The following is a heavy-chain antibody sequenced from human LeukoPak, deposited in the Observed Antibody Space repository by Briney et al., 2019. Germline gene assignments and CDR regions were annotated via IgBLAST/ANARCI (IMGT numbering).Heavy chain of an antibody. V-gene: IGHV1-69*04. Sequence: GASVKVSCKASGGTFSSYAISWVRQAPGQGLEWMGRIIPILGIANYAQKFQGRVTITADKSTSTAYMELSSLRSEDTAVYYCATPKRSGYDGGYYFDYWGQGTLVTVSS. CDR1: GGTFSSYA. CDR3: ATPKRSGYDGGYYFDY. CDR2: IIPILGIA. D-gene: IGHD5-12*01. J-gene: IGHJ4*02.